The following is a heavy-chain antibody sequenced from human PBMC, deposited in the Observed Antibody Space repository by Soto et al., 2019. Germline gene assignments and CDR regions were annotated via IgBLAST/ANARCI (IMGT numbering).Heavy chain of an antibody. CDR1: GFTFSSYG. V-gene: IGHV3-33*01. CDR3: ARDTDSQLPHFDY. J-gene: IGHJ4*02. D-gene: IGHD2-2*01. CDR2: IWYDGSNK. Sequence: PGGSLRLSCAASGFTFSSYGMHWVRQAPGKGLERVAVIWYDGSNKYYADSVKGRFTISRDNSKNTLYLQMNSLRAEDTAVYYCARDTDSQLPHFDYWGQGTLVTVSS.